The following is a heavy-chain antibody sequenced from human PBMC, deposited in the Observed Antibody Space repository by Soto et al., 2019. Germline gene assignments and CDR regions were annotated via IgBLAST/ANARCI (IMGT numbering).Heavy chain of an antibody. D-gene: IGHD3-3*01. CDR3: SRSEVGDYMDV. V-gene: IGHV1-8*01. CDR1: ENTFTNYD. Sequence: QAQLEQSGAEVKEPGASVKVSCKASENTFTNYDIIWVGQAPGQGLEWMGWLNPNNGNTGYAPKFRGRVTMTRDPSKRTAFMEMSSLRAEDTAVYYCSRSEVGDYMDVWGKGTTVTVSS. J-gene: IGHJ6*03. CDR2: LNPNNGNT.